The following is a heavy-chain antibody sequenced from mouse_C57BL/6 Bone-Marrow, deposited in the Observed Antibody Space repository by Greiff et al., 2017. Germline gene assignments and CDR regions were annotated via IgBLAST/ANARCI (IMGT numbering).Heavy chain of an antibody. D-gene: IGHD1-1*01. CDR2: ISYDGSN. J-gene: IGHJ1*03. CDR1: GYSITSGYY. CDR3: AREGNYGGWYFDV. V-gene: IGHV3-6*01. Sequence: DVHLVESGPGLVKPSQSLSLTCSVTGYSITSGYYWNWIRQFPGNKLEWMGYISYDGSNNYNPSLKNRISITRDTSKNQFFLKLNSVTTEDTATYYCAREGNYGGWYFDVWGTGTTVTVSS.